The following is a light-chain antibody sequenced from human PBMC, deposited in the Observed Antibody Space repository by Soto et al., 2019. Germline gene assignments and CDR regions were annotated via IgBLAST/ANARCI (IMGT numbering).Light chain of an antibody. Sequence: DVVMTQSPLSLPVTLGQPASISCRSSQSLVYSDGNTYLNWLQQRPGQSPMRLIYKVSNRNSGGLGGFRGSELGTDFTLKISRVEAEDVGVYYGRQLTHWPPTFGQGPKVEIK. J-gene: IGKJ1*01. CDR1: QSLVYSDGNTY. CDR3: RQLTHWPPT. CDR2: KVS. V-gene: IGKV2-30*01.